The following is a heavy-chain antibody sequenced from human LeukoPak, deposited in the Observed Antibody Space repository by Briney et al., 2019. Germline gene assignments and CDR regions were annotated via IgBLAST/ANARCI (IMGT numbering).Heavy chain of an antibody. CDR3: ARVAGSVDY. D-gene: IGHD6-19*01. Sequence: ASVKVSCKASGYTFTTYDINWVRQATGQGLEWMGWMDPNSGYTGYAQKFQGRVTITRDTSISTAYMELSSLRSEDTAVYYCARVAGSVDYWGQGTLVTVSS. CDR1: GYTFTTYD. CDR2: MDPNSGYT. J-gene: IGHJ4*02. V-gene: IGHV1-8*03.